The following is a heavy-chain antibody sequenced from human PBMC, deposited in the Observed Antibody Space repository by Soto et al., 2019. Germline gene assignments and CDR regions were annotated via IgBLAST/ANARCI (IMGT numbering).Heavy chain of an antibody. Sequence: GESLKISCAASGFTFSSYGMHWVRQAPGKGLEWVAVISYDGSNKYYADSVKGRFTISRDNSKNTLYLQMNSLRAEDTAVYYCAKDQYRDYYYYGMDVWGQGTTVTV. D-gene: IGHD5-12*01. CDR2: ISYDGSNK. CDR3: AKDQYRDYYYYGMDV. V-gene: IGHV3-30*18. CDR1: GFTFSSYG. J-gene: IGHJ6*02.